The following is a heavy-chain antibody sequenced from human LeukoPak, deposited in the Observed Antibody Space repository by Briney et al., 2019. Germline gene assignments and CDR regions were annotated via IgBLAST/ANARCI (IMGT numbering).Heavy chain of an antibody. V-gene: IGHV3-30*02. Sequence: SGGSLRLSCAASGFTFRSNNMHWVRQAPGKGLEWVAFIRSDGNNKYYADSVKGRFTISRDNSKNTLYLQMNSLRAEGTAVYYCAKTTVGLVTFTPSYLFDYWGQGTLVTVSS. CDR2: IRSDGNNK. CDR3: AKTTVGLVTFTPSYLFDY. J-gene: IGHJ4*02. D-gene: IGHD1-26*01. CDR1: GFTFRSNN.